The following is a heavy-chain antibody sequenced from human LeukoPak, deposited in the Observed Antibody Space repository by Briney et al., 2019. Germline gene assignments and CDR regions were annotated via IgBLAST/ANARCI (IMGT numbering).Heavy chain of an antibody. CDR2: ISGRGGTT. Sequence: PGGSLRLSCAASGFTFSPYAMSWVRQAPGKGLEWVSAISGRGGTTYYADSVKGRFTISRDNSKNTLYLQMNSLRAEDTAVYYCAKIMWFEQYYYYALDVWGHGTTVTVSS. V-gene: IGHV3-23*01. D-gene: IGHD3-10*01. CDR1: GFTFSPYA. CDR3: AKIMWFEQYYYYALDV. J-gene: IGHJ6*02.